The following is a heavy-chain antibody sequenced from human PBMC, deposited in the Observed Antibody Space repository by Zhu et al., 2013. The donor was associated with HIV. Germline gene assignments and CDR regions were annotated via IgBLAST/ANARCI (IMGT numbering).Heavy chain of an antibody. J-gene: IGHJ3*02. V-gene: IGHV4-39*07. Sequence: QVQLQESGPGLVKPSETLSLTCTVSGGSISSSSYYWGWIRQPPGKGLEWIGSIYYSGSTYYNPSLKSRVTISVDTSKNQFSLKLSSVTAADTAVYYCARVPRRGTSTLNAFDIWGQGTMVTVSS. CDR2: IYYSGST. CDR1: GGSISSSSYY. CDR3: ARVPRRGTSTLNAFDI.